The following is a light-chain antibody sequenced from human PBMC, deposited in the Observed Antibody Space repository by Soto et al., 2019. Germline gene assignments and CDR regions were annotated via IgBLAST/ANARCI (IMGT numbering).Light chain of an antibody. Sequence: EIVLTQSPGTLSLSPGERATLSCRASQSVSSSYLAWYQQKPGQAPRLLIYGASSRATGIPDRFSGSGSGTDFTLTISSLQSEDFAVYYGQQYNNWPPWTFGQGTRLEIK. V-gene: IGKV3-20*01. J-gene: IGKJ5*01. CDR1: QSVSSSY. CDR3: QQYNNWPPWT. CDR2: GAS.